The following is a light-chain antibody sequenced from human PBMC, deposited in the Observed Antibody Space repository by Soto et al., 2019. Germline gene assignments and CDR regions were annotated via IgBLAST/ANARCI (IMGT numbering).Light chain of an antibody. J-gene: IGKJ1*01. Sequence: EIVLTQSPATLSLSPGERATLSCRASQSVSSYLAWYQQKPGQAPRLLIYDASNRATGIPARFSGSGSGTDFTLTISSLEAECMARDSSQRRSNWPQTYAQGTQLEIK. V-gene: IGKV3-11*01. CDR1: QSVSSY. CDR3: QRRSNWPQT. CDR2: DAS.